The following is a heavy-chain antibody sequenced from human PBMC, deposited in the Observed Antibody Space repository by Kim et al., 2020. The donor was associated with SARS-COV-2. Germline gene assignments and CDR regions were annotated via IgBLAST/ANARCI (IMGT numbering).Heavy chain of an antibody. CDR1: GGSFSGYY. CDR3: ARAYYYGSGSYYLYDY. CDR2: INHSGST. Sequence: SETLSLTCAVYGGSFSGYYWSWIRQPPGKGLEWIGEINHSGSTNYNPSLKSRVTISVYTSKNQFSLKLSSVTAADTAVYYCARAYYYGSGSYYLYDYWGQGTLVTVSS. D-gene: IGHD3-10*01. J-gene: IGHJ4*02. V-gene: IGHV4-34*01.